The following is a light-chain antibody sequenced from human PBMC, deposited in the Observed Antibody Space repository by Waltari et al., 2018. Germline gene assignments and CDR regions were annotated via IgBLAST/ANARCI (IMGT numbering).Light chain of an antibody. J-gene: IGKJ1*01. Sequence: EIVLTQSPGTLSLSPGESATLSCRASQRVSRALAWYQQKPGQAPRLLIYGASSRATGIPDRFSGSGSGTDFSLTIRRLEPEDFAVYYCQEYVTLPATFGQGTKVEI. V-gene: IGKV3-20*01. CDR2: GAS. CDR1: QRVSRA. CDR3: QEYVTLPAT.